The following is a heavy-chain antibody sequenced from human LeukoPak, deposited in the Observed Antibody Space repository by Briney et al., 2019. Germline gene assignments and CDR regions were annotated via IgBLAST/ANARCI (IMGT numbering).Heavy chain of an antibody. V-gene: IGHV4-61*09. CDR3: AVWSDGRWFDP. D-gene: IGHD3-3*01. CDR1: GGSISSGSYF. CDR2: IYTSGST. J-gene: IGHJ5*02. Sequence: SQTLSLTCTVSGGSISSGSYFWNWIRQPAGKGLEWIGHIYTSGSTNYSPSLKSRVTISVDTSKNQFSLNLSSATAADTAIYYCAVWSDGRWFDPWGQGTLVTVSS.